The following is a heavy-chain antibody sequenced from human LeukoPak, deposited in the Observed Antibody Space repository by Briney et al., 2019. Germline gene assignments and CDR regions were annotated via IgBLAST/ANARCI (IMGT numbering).Heavy chain of an antibody. CDR2: VSAGGGST. CDR1: GFTFSSYA. V-gene: IGHV3-23*01. Sequence: SGGSLRLSCAASGFTFSSYAMSWVRQAPGKGLEWVSTVSAGGGSTYYADSVKGRFTISRDNSKNTLYLQMNSLRAEDTAVYYCAKGQSRLWPSFDCWGQGTLVTVSS. J-gene: IGHJ4*02. CDR3: AKGQSRLWPSFDC. D-gene: IGHD5-18*01.